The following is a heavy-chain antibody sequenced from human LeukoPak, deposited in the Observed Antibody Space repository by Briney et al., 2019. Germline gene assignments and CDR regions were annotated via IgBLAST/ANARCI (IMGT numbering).Heavy chain of an antibody. Sequence: SETLSLTCAVYGGXFSGYYWRWIRQPPGKGLEWIGEINHSGSTNYNPSLKSRVTISVDTSKNQFSLKLCSVTAADTAVYYCARVGGTYAFDIWGQGTMVTVSS. CDR3: ARVGGTYAFDI. CDR1: GGXFSGYY. V-gene: IGHV4-34*01. D-gene: IGHD2-15*01. CDR2: INHSGST. J-gene: IGHJ3*02.